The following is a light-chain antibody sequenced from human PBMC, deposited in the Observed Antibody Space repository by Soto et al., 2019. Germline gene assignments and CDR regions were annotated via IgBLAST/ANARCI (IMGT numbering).Light chain of an antibody. J-gene: IGLJ3*02. CDR3: ASYTTINTLVV. Sequence: QSVLTQPASVSGSPGQSITLSCTGTSSDVGGYDYVSWYQQHQGRVPKLIIYAVNNRPSGVSDRFSGSKSGNTASLTISGLQAEDEADYYCASYTTINTLVVFGGGTKLTVL. CDR1: SSDVGGYDY. CDR2: AVN. V-gene: IGLV2-14*01.